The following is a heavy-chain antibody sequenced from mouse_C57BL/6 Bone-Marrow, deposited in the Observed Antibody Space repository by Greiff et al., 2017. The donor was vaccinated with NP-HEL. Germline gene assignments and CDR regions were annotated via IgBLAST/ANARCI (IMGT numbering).Heavy chain of an antibody. D-gene: IGHD1-1*01. Sequence: ESGPGILQPSQTLSLTCSFSGFSLSTFGMGVGWIRQPSGKGLEWLAHIWWDDDKYYNPALKSRLTISKDTSKNQVFLKIANVDTADTATYYCARIYYYGSSLAWFAYWGQGTLVTVSA. V-gene: IGHV8-8*01. J-gene: IGHJ3*01. CDR3: ARIYYYGSSLAWFAY. CDR2: IWWDDDK. CDR1: GFSLSTFGMG.